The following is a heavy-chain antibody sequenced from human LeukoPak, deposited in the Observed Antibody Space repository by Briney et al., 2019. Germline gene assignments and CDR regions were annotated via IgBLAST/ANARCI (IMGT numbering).Heavy chain of an antibody. CDR1: GGTFSSYA. V-gene: IGHV1-69*04. D-gene: IGHD2-2*01. J-gene: IGHJ6*02. Sequence: SVKVSCKASGGTFSSYAISWVRQAPGQGLEWMGRIIPILGIANYAQKSQGRVTITADKSTSTAYMELSSLRSEDTAVYYCARVGCSSTSCYHPYGMDVWGQGTTVTVSS. CDR3: ARVGCSSTSCYHPYGMDV. CDR2: IIPILGIA.